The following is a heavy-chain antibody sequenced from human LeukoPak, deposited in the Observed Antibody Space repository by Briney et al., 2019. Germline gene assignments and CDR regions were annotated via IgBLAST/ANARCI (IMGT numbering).Heavy chain of an antibody. CDR1: GFTFSSYE. Sequence: GGSLRLSCAASGFTFSSYEMNWVRQAPGKGLEWVAFIRYDGSNKYYADSVKGRFTISRDNSKNTLYLQMNSLRAEDTAVYYCARGLRYCSGGRCYFSPPYYYYMDVWGKGTTVTISS. V-gene: IGHV3-30*02. CDR2: IRYDGSNK. D-gene: IGHD2-15*01. CDR3: ARGLRYCSGGRCYFSPPYYYYMDV. J-gene: IGHJ6*03.